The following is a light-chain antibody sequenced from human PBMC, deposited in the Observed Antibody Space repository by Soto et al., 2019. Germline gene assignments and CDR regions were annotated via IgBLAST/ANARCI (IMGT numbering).Light chain of an antibody. V-gene: IGKV3-20*01. Sequence: ETLLTQSPATLSLPPGERAILSCRASQSVSGGYLAWYQQKRGQAPRLLVDGTFRRAIGIPERFSGSGSGTDCTLTISRLEPEDFAIYYCQHYGPTPGFTFGPGTRVDTK. J-gene: IGKJ3*01. CDR2: GTF. CDR3: QHYGPTPGFT. CDR1: QSVSGGY.